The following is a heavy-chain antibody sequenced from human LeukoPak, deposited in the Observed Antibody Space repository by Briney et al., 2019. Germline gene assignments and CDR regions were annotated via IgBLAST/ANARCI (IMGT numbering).Heavy chain of an antibody. Sequence: PGGSLRLSCAASGFTFSSYNMNWVRQAPGKALEWVANIKQDGSEKYYVDSVKGRFTISRDNAKNSLYLQMNSLRAEDTAVYYCARDSLPYGDFPLGYWGQGTLVTVSS. J-gene: IGHJ4*02. CDR2: IKQDGSEK. V-gene: IGHV3-7*01. CDR3: ARDSLPYGDFPLGY. CDR1: GFTFSSYN. D-gene: IGHD4-17*01.